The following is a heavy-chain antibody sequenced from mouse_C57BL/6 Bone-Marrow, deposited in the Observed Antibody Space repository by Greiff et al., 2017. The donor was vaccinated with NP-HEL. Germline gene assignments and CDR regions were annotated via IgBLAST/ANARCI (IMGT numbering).Heavy chain of an antibody. CDR2: ISNLAYSI. J-gene: IGHJ1*03. CDR3: ARRPDGPYWYFDV. V-gene: IGHV5-15*01. Sequence: EVQGVESGGGLVQPGGSLKLSCAASGFTFSDYGMAWVRQAPRKGPEWVAFISNLAYSIYYADTVTGRFTISRDNAKNTLFLQMTSLRSEDTAMYYCARRPDGPYWYFDVWGTGTTVTVSS. CDR1: GFTFSDYG. D-gene: IGHD2-3*01.